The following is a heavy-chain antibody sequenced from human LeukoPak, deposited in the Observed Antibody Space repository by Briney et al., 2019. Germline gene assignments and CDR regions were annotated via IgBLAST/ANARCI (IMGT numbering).Heavy chain of an antibody. D-gene: IGHD4-17*01. J-gene: IGHJ6*02. V-gene: IGHV3-48*01. Sequence: GGSLRLSCAASGFTFSSYSMNWVRQAPGKGLECVSYISSIISNIYYADSVKGPFTISRDNAKNSLYLQMNSLRAEDTAVYYCARDHGDYPTIYYYYGMDVWGQGTTVTVSS. CDR3: ARDHGDYPTIYYYYGMDV. CDR2: ISSIISNI. CDR1: GFTFSSYS.